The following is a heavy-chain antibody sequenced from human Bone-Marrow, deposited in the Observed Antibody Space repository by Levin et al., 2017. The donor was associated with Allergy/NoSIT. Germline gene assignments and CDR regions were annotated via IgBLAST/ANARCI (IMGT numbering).Heavy chain of an antibody. V-gene: IGHV3-33*01. CDR1: GFTFSSYA. J-gene: IGHJ4*02. Sequence: GGSLRLSCAASGFTFSSYAMHWVRQAPGKGLEWVAVIWNDGSKKYYDPSVKGRFTISRDNSKNTLYLQMNSLRGDDTAVYYFARDTSEEESAHQLFDYWGQGTLVTVSS. D-gene: IGHD1-1*01. CDR2: IWNDGSKK. CDR3: ARDTSEEESAHQLFDY.